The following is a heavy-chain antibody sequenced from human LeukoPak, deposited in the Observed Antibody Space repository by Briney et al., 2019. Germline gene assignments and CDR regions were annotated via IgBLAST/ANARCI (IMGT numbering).Heavy chain of an antibody. CDR3: ARQGAVAGGGVD. CDR2: IYGSGSP. D-gene: IGHD6-19*01. J-gene: IGHJ4*02. V-gene: IGHV4-59*08. Sequence: PSETLSLTCTVSGGSISSYYWSWIRQPPGKGLEWIGYIYGSGSPNYNPSLKTRVTISVDTSKNQFSLKLSPVTAADTAVYYCARQGAVAGGGVDWGQGTLVTVSS. CDR1: GGSISSYY.